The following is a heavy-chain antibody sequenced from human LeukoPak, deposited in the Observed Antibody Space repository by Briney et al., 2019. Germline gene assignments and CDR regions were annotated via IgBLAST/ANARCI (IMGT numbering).Heavy chain of an antibody. CDR1: GYTFTNYD. Sequence: ASVKVSCKASGYTFTNYDINWVRQAPGQRLEWMGWINAGDGNTKYSQKFQGRVTITRDTSASTVYMELSSLRSEDTAVYYCARASVRSGSYGYWGQGTLVTVSP. CDR2: INAGDGNT. J-gene: IGHJ4*02. D-gene: IGHD1-26*01. V-gene: IGHV1-3*01. CDR3: ARASVRSGSYGY.